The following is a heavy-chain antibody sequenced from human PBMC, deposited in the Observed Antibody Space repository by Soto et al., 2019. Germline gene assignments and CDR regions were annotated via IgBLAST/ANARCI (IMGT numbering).Heavy chain of an antibody. CDR2: INAGNGYT. V-gene: IGHV1-3*01. Sequence: ASVKVSCKASGYTFTKYGMHWVRQAPGQRLEWMGWINAGNGYTEYSQKFQGRVTTTRDTSASIAYMELSSLRSEDTAVYYCAREIGAISTRLSENYYVMDVWGQGTTVTVSS. CDR1: GYTFTKYG. CDR3: AREIGAISTRLSENYYVMDV. J-gene: IGHJ6*02. D-gene: IGHD5-12*01.